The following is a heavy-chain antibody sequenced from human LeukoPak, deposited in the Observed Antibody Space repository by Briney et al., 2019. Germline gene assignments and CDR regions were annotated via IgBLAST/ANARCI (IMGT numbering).Heavy chain of an antibody. CDR2: INSDGSST. V-gene: IGHV3-74*01. Sequence: GGSLRLSCAASGFTFSSYWMHWVRQAPGKGLVWVSRINSDGSSTSYADSVKGRFTISRDNAKNTLYLQMNSLRAEDTAVYYCARVPVGYCSGGSCYSDHRNNWFDPWGQGTLVTVSS. D-gene: IGHD2-15*01. CDR1: GFTFSSYW. J-gene: IGHJ5*02. CDR3: ARVPVGYCSGGSCYSDHRNNWFDP.